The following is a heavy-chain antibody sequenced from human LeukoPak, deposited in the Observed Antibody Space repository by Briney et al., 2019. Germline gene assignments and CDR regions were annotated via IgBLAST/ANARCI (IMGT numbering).Heavy chain of an antibody. Sequence: PGGSLRLSCAASGFTFSSYAMSWVRQAPGKGLELVSYISSSGSPKYYADSVKGRFTISRDNAKNSLYLQMNSLTAEDTAIYYCAREGRYYGSGSHRDGFDIWGQGTMVTVSS. CDR1: GFTFSSYA. V-gene: IGHV3-48*03. D-gene: IGHD3-10*01. CDR2: ISSSGSPK. CDR3: AREGRYYGSGSHRDGFDI. J-gene: IGHJ3*02.